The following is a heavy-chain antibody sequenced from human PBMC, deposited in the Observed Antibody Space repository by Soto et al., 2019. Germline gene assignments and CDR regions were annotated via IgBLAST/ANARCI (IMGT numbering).Heavy chain of an antibody. CDR1: GGSISSYY. CDR3: ARWGGWFDP. V-gene: IGHV4-59*01. J-gene: IGHJ5*02. Sequence: PSETLSLTCTVSGGSISSYYWIWIRQPPGKGLEWIGYIYYSGSTNYNPSLKSRVTISVDTSKNQFSLKLSSVTAADTAVYYCARWGGWFDPWGQGTLVTVSS. CDR2: IYYSGST. D-gene: IGHD3-10*01.